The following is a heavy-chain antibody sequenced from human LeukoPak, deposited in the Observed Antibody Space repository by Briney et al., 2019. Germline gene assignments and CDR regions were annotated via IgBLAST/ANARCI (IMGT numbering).Heavy chain of an antibody. J-gene: IGHJ4*02. V-gene: IGHV1-8*01. CDR3: AVKDYYDSSGHDY. CDR2: MNPNSGNT. D-gene: IGHD3-22*01. Sequence: ASAKVSCKASGYTFTSYDINWVRQATGQGLEWMGWMNPNSGNTGYAQKFQGRVTMTRNTSISTAYMELSSLRSEDTAVYYCAVKDYYDSSGHDYWGQGTLVTVSS. CDR1: GYTFTSYD.